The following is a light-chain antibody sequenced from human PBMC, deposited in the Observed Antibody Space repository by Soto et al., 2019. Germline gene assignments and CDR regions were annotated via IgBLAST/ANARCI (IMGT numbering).Light chain of an antibody. CDR1: QSLLHGNGYNY. CDR2: LGS. Sequence: DIVMTQSPLSLPVTPGEPASISCRSSQSLLHGNGYNYLDWYLQKPGQSPQLLIYLGSSRASGVPDRFSGSGSGTDFTLKNSRVEAEDVGVYYCMQALQTPWTFGQGTKLEIK. J-gene: IGKJ2*02. V-gene: IGKV2-28*01. CDR3: MQALQTPWT.